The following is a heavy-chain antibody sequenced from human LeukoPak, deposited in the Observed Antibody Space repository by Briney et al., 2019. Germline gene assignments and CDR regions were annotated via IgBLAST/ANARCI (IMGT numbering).Heavy chain of an antibody. V-gene: IGHV3-20*04. CDR3: ARAVGGSSLGS. CDR2: INWNGGST. CDR1: GFTFDDYG. J-gene: IGHJ5*02. D-gene: IGHD6-13*01. Sequence: GGSLRLSCAASGFTFDDYGMSWVRQAPGKGLEWVSGINWNGGSTGYADSVKRRFTISRDNAKDSLYLQMNSLRAEDTALYYCARAVGGSSLGSWGQGTLVTVSS.